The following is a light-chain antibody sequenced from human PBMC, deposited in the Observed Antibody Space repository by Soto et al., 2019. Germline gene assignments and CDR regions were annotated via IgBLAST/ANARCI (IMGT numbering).Light chain of an antibody. V-gene: IGKV3-15*01. CDR1: QSISRN. CDR2: DAS. J-gene: IGKJ1*01. Sequence: EIVMTQSPATLSVSPGEGATLSCRASQSISRNLAWYQQRLGQTPRLLIYDASTRSTGIPARFSGSGSGTELTLTISSLQSEDFAIYYCQQYKNWPRTFGQGTKVDIK. CDR3: QQYKNWPRT.